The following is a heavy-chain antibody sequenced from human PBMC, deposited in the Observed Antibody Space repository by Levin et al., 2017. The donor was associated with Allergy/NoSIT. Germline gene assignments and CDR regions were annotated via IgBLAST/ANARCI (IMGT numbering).Heavy chain of an antibody. CDR2: ISSSSSYI. J-gene: IGHJ4*02. CDR3: ARDLNPHLGWDY. V-gene: IGHV3-21*01. D-gene: IGHD3/OR15-3a*01. Sequence: GESLKISCAASGFTFSSYSMNWVRQAPGKGLEWVSSISSSSSYIYYADSVKGRFTISRDNAKNSLYLQMNSLRAEDTAVYYCARDLNPHLGWDYWGQGTLVTVSS. CDR1: GFTFSSYS.